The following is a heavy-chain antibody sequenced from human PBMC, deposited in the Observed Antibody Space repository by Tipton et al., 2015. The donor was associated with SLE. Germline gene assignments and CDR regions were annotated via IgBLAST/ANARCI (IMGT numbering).Heavy chain of an antibody. Sequence: TLSLTCTDSGGSISRYYWCWIRLTSGERLEWIGYTHTGGSTNYNPSVKSRVSISVDTSKNQFSLKLTSVTAADTGVYYCASGGYYGSGSYYGGWFDPWGQGTLVTVSS. CDR2: THTGGST. V-gene: IGHV4-4*08. D-gene: IGHD3-10*01. CDR3: ASGGYYGSGSYYGGWFDP. CDR1: GGSISRYY. J-gene: IGHJ5*02.